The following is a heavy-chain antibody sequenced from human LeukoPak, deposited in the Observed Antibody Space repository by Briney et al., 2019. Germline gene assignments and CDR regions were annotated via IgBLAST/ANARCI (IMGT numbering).Heavy chain of an antibody. V-gene: IGHV4-59*08. CDR2: IYYSGST. Sequence: SETLSLTCTVSGGSISSYYWSRIRQPPGKGLEWIGYIYYSGSTNYNPSLKSRVTISVDTSKNQFSLKLSSVTAADTAVYYCARHKGRVRRGAPYFDYWGQGTLVTVSS. CDR1: GGSISSYY. D-gene: IGHD3-16*01. J-gene: IGHJ4*02. CDR3: ARHKGRVRRGAPYFDY.